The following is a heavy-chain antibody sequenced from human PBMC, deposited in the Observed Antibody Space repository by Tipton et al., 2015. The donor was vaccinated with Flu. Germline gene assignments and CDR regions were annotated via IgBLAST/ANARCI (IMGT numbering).Heavy chain of an antibody. D-gene: IGHD2/OR15-2a*01. V-gene: IGHV4-59*08. CDR2: IYYSGST. J-gene: IGHJ6*03. CDR1: GGSFSGYY. Sequence: TLSLTCAVYGGSFSGYYWSWIRQPPGKGLEWIGYIYYSGSTNYNPSLKSRVTISVDTSKNQFSLKLSSVTAADTAVYYCAAGPLLYYYYYMDVWGKGTTVTVSS. CDR3: AAGPLLYYYYYMDV.